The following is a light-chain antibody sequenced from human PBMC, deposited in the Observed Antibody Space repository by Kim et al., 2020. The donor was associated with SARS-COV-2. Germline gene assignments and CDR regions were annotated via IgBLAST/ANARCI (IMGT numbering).Light chain of an antibody. Sequence: EIVLTQSPGPLSLSPGERATLSCRASQSVGSSFLAWYQQKPGQAPTLLIYEASTRATGIPDRFSGSGSGTDFTLTISRLEPEDFAVYYCQQFGGSSYTFGQGTKLEI. CDR3: QQFGGSSYT. CDR2: EAS. J-gene: IGKJ2*01. CDR1: QSVGSSF. V-gene: IGKV3-20*01.